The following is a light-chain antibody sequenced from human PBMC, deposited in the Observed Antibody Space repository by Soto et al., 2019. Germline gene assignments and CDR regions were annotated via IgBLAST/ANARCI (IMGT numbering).Light chain of an antibody. Sequence: QSVLTQPASVSGSPGPSITLSCTGSSSEVGSYTLVSWYQQHPGKVPKLMIYEVSKRPSGVSVRFSGSRSGNTASLTISGLQAEDEADYFCWSYAGSCTYVFGAGTKLTVL. CDR2: EVS. V-gene: IGLV2-23*02. J-gene: IGLJ1*01. CDR1: SSEVGSYTL. CDR3: WSYAGSCTYV.